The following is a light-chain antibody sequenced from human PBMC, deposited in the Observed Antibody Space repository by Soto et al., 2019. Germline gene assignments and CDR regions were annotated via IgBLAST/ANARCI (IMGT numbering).Light chain of an antibody. J-gene: IGKJ5*01. CDR2: KAS. V-gene: IGKV1-5*03. CDR3: QQYNSYST. CDR1: QTISSW. Sequence: DIQMTQSPSTLSASVGDRVTITCRASQTISSWLAWYQQKPGKAPKLLIYKASSLESGVPSRFSGSGSGTEFTLTISSLQPDDFATYYCQQYNSYSTFGQGTLLEI.